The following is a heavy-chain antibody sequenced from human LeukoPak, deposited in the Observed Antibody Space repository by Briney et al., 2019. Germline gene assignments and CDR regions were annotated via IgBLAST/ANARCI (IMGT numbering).Heavy chain of an antibody. CDR1: GGSFSGYY. V-gene: IGHV4-34*01. D-gene: IGHD3-10*01. J-gene: IGHJ4*02. CDR3: ARVHPAHGGVRGVIIDY. Sequence: PSETLSLTCAVYGGSFSGYYWSWIRQPPGKGLEWFGEINHSGSTNYNPSLKSRVTISVDTSKNQFSLKLSSVTAADTAVYYCARVHPAHGGVRGVIIDYWGQGTLVTVSS. CDR2: INHSGST.